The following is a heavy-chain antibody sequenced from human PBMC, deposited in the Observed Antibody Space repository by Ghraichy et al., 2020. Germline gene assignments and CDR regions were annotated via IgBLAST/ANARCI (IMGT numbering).Heavy chain of an antibody. CDR3: ARDRGYSQFDY. CDR2: MNQDGSEK. Sequence: ETLSLTCAASGFTFSTYWMSWVRQAPGKGLEWVANMNQDGSEKNYVDSVKGRFTISRDNAKNSLYLQMNSLRAEDTAVYYCARDRGYSQFDYWGQGTLVTVSS. D-gene: IGHD5-18*01. V-gene: IGHV3-7*01. CDR1: GFTFSTYW. J-gene: IGHJ4*02.